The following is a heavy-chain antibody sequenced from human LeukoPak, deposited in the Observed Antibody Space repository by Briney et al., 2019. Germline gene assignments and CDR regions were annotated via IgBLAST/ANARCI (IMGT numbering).Heavy chain of an antibody. CDR1: GFTFGDYA. D-gene: IGHD2-15*01. J-gene: IGHJ4*02. CDR2: IRSKAYGGTT. Sequence: PGRSLRLSCTASGFTFGDYAMSWVRQAPGKGLEWVGFIRSKAYGGTTEYAASVKGRFTISRDDSKSIAYLQMNSLKTKDTAVYYCTRDPDLEYCSGGSCYYFDYWGQGTLVTVSS. CDR3: TRDPDLEYCSGGSCYYFDY. V-gene: IGHV3-49*04.